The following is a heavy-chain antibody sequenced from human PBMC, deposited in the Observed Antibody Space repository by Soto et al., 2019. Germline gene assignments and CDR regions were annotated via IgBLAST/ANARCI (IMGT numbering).Heavy chain of an antibody. J-gene: IGHJ6*02. CDR2: ISGSGDST. D-gene: IGHD3-9*01. V-gene: IGHV3-23*01. Sequence: PGGSLRLSCVGSGFTFSSYAMSWVRQAPGKGLEWVSAISGSGDSTYYADSVKGRFTISRDNSKNTLYLQMNRLRAEDTAVYYCAKNVWGITIFGGMDVWGQGTTVTVSS. CDR1: GFTFSSYA. CDR3: AKNVWGITIFGGMDV.